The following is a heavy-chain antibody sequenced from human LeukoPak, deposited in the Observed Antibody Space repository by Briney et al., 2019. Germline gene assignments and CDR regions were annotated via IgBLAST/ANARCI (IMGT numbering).Heavy chain of an antibody. CDR3: AKDRGIAVAGATNYFDY. V-gene: IGHV3-48*01. D-gene: IGHD6-19*01. Sequence: GESLRLSCAASGFTFSTYSMNWVRQAPGEGLEWLSYISSSGSTIYYADSVKGRFTISRDNSKNTLYLQMNSLRAEDTAVYYCAKDRGIAVAGATNYFDYWGQGTLVTVSS. CDR1: GFTFSTYS. CDR2: ISSSGSTI. J-gene: IGHJ4*02.